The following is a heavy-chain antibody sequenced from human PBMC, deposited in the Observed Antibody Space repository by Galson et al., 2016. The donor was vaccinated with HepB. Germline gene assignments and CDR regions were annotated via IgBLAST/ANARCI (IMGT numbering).Heavy chain of an antibody. V-gene: IGHV2-5*01. Sequence: PALVKPTQTLTLTCTVSGFSLSASGVGVGWIRQPPGKALEWLTLIYYTDDRRFHPSLEKRLTITKDTSKNQVVLTVANMDPVDTATYYCAHSPAYHNTWGTFWFDQWGQGTLVTVSS. CDR2: IYYTDDR. D-gene: IGHD3-16*01. CDR1: GFSLSASGVG. CDR3: AHSPAYHNTWGTFWFDQ. J-gene: IGHJ5*02.